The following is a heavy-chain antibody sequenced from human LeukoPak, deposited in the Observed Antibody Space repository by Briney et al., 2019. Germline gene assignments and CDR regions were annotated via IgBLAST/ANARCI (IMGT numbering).Heavy chain of an antibody. D-gene: IGHD6-6*01. J-gene: IGHJ6*03. CDR3: ARASGSSSGGWVYYYYMDV. CDR2: ISSSSNTI. V-gene: IGHV3-48*01. Sequence: GGSLRLSCAASGFTFSSYTMKWVRQAPGKGLEWVSYISSSSNTIYYADSVNGRFTISRDNAKNSLYLQMNSLRADDTAVYYCARASGSSSGGWVYYYYMDVWGKGTTVTVSS. CDR1: GFTFSSYT.